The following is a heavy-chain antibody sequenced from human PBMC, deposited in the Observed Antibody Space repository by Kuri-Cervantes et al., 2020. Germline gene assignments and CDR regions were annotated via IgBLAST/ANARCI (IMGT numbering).Heavy chain of an antibody. D-gene: IGHD4-17*01. J-gene: IGHJ3*02. CDR2: ISSSSSYI. CDR3: ARVGSLYGDSAFDI. CDR1: GFTFSSYG. Sequence: GGSLRLSCAASGFTFSSYGMHWVRQAPGKGLEWVSSISSSSSYIYYADSVKGRFTISRDNAKNSLYLQMNSLRAEDTAVYYCARVGSLYGDSAFDIWGQGTMVTVSS. V-gene: IGHV3-21*01.